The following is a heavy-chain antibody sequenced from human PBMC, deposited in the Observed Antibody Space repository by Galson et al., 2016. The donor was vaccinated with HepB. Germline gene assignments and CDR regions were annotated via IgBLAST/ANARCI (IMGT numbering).Heavy chain of an antibody. J-gene: IGHJ2*01. D-gene: IGHD2-21*02. Sequence: SLRLSCAMSGLTFSNYWMHWVRQAPGKGLVWVSRILRDERFYAASVKGRFTISRDNAKNLLYLQMNSLRVEDTTVYYCARDPYCGGDCNSPRYFDLWGRGTLVTVSS. CDR2: ILRDERF. CDR3: ARDPYCGGDCNSPRYFDL. V-gene: IGHV3-74*01. CDR1: GLTFSNYW.